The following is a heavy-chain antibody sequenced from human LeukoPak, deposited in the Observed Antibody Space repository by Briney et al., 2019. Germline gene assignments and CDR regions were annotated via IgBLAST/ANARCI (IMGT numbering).Heavy chain of an antibody. V-gene: IGHV1-18*01. Sequence: ASVKVSCKASGYTFTSYGITWVRQAPGQGLEWMGWISAYNGNTNYAQKLQGRVTMTTDTSTTTAYMELSSLRSEDTAVYYCATFRAGLRYFDWLLLGYWGQGTLVTVSS. D-gene: IGHD3-9*01. J-gene: IGHJ4*02. CDR2: ISAYNGNT. CDR1: GYTFTSYG. CDR3: ATFRAGLRYFDWLLLGY.